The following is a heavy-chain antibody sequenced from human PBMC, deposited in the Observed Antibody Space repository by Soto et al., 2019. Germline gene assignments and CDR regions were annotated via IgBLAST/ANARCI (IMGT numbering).Heavy chain of an antibody. J-gene: IGHJ4*02. Sequence: QVHLVESGGGVVQPGRSLRLSCGASGFTFTNYAIHWVRQAPGKGLEWVAVRTSDGTKAFYADSVKGRFTMSRDNSKNMVTLQMYSLRDDDTALYYCTRAPRCTGGACYSLIDFWGLGTLVTVSS. V-gene: IGHV3-30-3*01. CDR3: TRAPRCTGGACYSLIDF. CDR2: RTSDGTKA. D-gene: IGHD2-15*01. CDR1: GFTFTNYA.